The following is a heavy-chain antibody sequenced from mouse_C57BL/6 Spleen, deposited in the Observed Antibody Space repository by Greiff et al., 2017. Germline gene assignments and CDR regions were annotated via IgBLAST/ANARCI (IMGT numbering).Heavy chain of an antibody. V-gene: IGHV5-4*01. CDR2: ISDGGSYT. CDR3: ARDGWDGYFDV. J-gene: IGHJ1*03. D-gene: IGHD4-1*01. Sequence: EVKLVESGGGLVKPGGSLKLSCAASGFTFSSYAMSWVRQTPEKRLEWVATISDGGSYTYYPDNVKGRFTISRDNAKNNLYLQMSHLKSEDTAMYYCARDGWDGYFDVWGTGTTVTVSS. CDR1: GFTFSSYA.